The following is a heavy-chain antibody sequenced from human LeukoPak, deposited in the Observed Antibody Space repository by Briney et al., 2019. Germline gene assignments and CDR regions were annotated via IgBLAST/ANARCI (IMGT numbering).Heavy chain of an antibody. V-gene: IGHV1-69*13. J-gene: IGHJ4*02. D-gene: IGHD6-19*01. Sequence: SVKVSCKASGGTFSSYAISWVRQAPGQGLEWMGGIIPIFGTANYAQKFQGRVTITADESTSIAYMELSSLRSEDTAVYYCARDSRRRSSGWYWDFDYWGQGTLVTVSS. CDR2: IIPIFGTA. CDR1: GGTFSSYA. CDR3: ARDSRRRSSGWYWDFDY.